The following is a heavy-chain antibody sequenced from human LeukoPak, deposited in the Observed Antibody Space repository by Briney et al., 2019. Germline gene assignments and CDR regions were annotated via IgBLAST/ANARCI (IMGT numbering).Heavy chain of an antibody. V-gene: IGHV4-59*08. CDR1: GGSFNDYY. J-gene: IGHJ3*02. D-gene: IGHD4-17*01. CDR3: ARLPGDYGAFDI. Sequence: SETLSLTCAVYGGSFNDYYWTWLRQPPGKGLEWIGYIYYSGSTNYNPSLKSRVTISVDTSKNQFSLKLSSVTAADTAVYYCARLPGDYGAFDIWGQGTMVTVSS. CDR2: IYYSGST.